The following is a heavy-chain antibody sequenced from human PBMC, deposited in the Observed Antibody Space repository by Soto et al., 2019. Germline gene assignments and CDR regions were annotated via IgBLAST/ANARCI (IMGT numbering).Heavy chain of an antibody. D-gene: IGHD2-21*02. CDR1: GYTFTRNW. V-gene: IGHV5-51*01. J-gene: IGHJ3*01. CDR3: ATPGGRDFNAFDV. CDR2: IFPIDSDT. Sequence: GESLKISCKGSGYTFTRNWIGWVRQMPGKGLEWMGIIFPIDSDTRYSPSSQGQVTISADNSISTAYLQWSSLKASDTTIYYCATPGGRDFNAFDVWGQGTMVTVSS.